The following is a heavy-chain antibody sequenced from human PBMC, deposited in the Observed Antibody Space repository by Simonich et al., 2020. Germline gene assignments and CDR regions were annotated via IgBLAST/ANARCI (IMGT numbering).Heavy chain of an antibody. CDR2: INPNSGGT. V-gene: IGHV1-2*06. CDR3: ARDTFLGYCSSTSCYDAFDI. Sequence: QVQLVQSGAEVKKPGASVKVSCKASGYTFTGYYMHWVRQAPGKGLEWRGRINPNSGGTNYAQKFQGRVTMTRDTSISTAYMELSRLRSDDTAVYYCARDTFLGYCSSTSCYDAFDIWGQGTMVTVSS. CDR1: GYTFTGYY. D-gene: IGHD2-2*01. J-gene: IGHJ3*02.